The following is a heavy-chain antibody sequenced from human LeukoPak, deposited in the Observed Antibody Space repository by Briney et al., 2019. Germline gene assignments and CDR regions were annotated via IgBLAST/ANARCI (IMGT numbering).Heavy chain of an antibody. J-gene: IGHJ4*02. CDR3: AKDQKWELLPFDY. V-gene: IGHV3-23*01. D-gene: IGHD1-26*01. CDR1: GFTFSSYA. CDR2: ISGSGGST. Sequence: GGSLRLSCAASGFTFSSYAVSWVRQAPGKGLGWVSAISGSGGSTYYADSVKGRFTISRDNSKNTLYLQMNSLRAEDTAVYYCAKDQKWELLPFDYWGQGTLVTVSS.